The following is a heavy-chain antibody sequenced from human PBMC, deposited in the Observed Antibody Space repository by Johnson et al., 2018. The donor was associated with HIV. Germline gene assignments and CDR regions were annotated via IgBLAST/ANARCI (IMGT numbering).Heavy chain of an antibody. Sequence: QVQLVESGGGVVHPGRSLRLSCAASGFTFSSYVMQWVRQAPGKGLEWVAVISDDGSNKSFADSVQGRFTISRDNSKNTLYLQMNSLRAEDTAVYYCARGPGYNYNYGAFDMWGQGTMVTVSS. J-gene: IGHJ3*02. V-gene: IGHV3-30*04. CDR1: GFTFSSYV. D-gene: IGHD5-24*01. CDR2: ISDDGSNK. CDR3: ARGPGYNYNYGAFDM.